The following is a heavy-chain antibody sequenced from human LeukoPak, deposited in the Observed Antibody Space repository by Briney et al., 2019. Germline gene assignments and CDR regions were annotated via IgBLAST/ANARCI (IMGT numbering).Heavy chain of an antibody. CDR3: ARNSYGFGPVDY. CDR2: IYYSGST. D-gene: IGHD5-18*01. Sequence: TSETLSLTCTVPGDSISSYYWSWIRQPPGKGLEWNGYIYYSGSTNYNPSLKSRVTISVDTSKNQFSLKLSSVTAADTAVYYCARNSYGFGPVDYWGQGTLVTVSS. CDR1: GDSISSYY. V-gene: IGHV4-59*08. J-gene: IGHJ4*02.